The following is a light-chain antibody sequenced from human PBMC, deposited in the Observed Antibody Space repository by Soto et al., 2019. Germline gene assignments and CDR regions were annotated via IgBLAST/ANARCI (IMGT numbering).Light chain of an antibody. Sequence: QSVLTQPASMSGSPGQSITISCTGTSSDIGGYYYVSWYQHHPGKAPKLLIYQVTNRPSRVSNRFSGSKSGNTASLTISGLQADDEADYYCTSYSSSDIFYVFGTGTKV. J-gene: IGLJ1*01. CDR3: TSYSSSDIFYV. CDR2: QVT. CDR1: SSDIGGYYY. V-gene: IGLV2-14*01.